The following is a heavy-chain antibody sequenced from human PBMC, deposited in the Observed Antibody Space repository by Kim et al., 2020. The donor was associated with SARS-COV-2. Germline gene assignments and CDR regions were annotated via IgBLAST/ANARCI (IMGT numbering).Heavy chain of an antibody. CDR1: GGTFSSYA. CDR2: IIPIFGTA. V-gene: IGHV1-69*13. CDR3: ASPRIAAAGHAEYFQH. Sequence: SVKVSCKASGGTFSSYAISWVRQAPGQGLEWMGGIIPIFGTANYAQKFQGRVTITADESTSTAYMELSSLRSEDTAVYYCASPRIAAAGHAEYFQHWGQGTLVTVSS. D-gene: IGHD6-13*01. J-gene: IGHJ1*01.